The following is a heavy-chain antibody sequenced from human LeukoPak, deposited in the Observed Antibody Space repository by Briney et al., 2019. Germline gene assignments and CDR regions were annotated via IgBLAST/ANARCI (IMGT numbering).Heavy chain of an antibody. D-gene: IGHD2-21*01. J-gene: IGHJ5*01. Sequence: GGSLRLSCVVSGFSFGNYAMSWVRQAPGKGLQWVSQISGTGGATWYAGFARDRFTISRDNSKRTLCLQMSGLRVEDTAMYYCVKDPRDTYGTNWFVSWGQGTLLIVSS. V-gene: IGHV3-23*01. CDR2: ISGTGGAT. CDR3: VKDPRDTYGTNWFVS. CDR1: GFSFGNYA.